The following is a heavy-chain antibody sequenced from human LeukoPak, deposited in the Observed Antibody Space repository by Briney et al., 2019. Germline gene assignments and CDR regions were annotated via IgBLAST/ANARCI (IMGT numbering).Heavy chain of an antibody. J-gene: IGHJ6*03. CDR1: GFTFDDYG. D-gene: IGHD2-15*01. CDR3: TAGYCSGGSCYGPNYYYYYMDV. CDR2: INWNGGST. Sequence: GGSLRLSCAASGFTFDDYGMSWVRQAPGKGLEWVSGINWNGGSTGYADSVKGRFTISRDNAKNSLYLQMNSLKTEDTAVYYCTAGYCSGGSCYGPNYYYYYMDVWGKGTTVTVSS. V-gene: IGHV3-20*04.